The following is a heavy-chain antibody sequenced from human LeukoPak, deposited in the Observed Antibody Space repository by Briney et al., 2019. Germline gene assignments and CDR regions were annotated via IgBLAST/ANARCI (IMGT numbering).Heavy chain of an antibody. V-gene: IGHV4-34*01. CDR3: ARAGYDYVWGTEPGFFDY. J-gene: IGHJ4*02. D-gene: IGHD3-16*01. CDR1: VGSFSGYY. CDR2: INHSGST. Sequence: SETLSLTCAVYVGSFSGYYWSWIRQPPGKGLEWIGEINHSGSTNYNSSLKSRVTISVDTSKNQFSLKLSSVTAADTAVYYCARAGYDYVWGTEPGFFDYWGQGTLVTVSS.